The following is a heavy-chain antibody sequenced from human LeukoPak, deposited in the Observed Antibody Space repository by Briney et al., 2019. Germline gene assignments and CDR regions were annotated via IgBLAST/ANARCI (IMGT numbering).Heavy chain of an antibody. CDR1: GFTFIDYY. Sequence: PGGSLRLSCAASGFTFIDYYRSWIRQAPGKGLEWVSYISSSGSAIFYADSVKGRFTISRDNAKNSLYLQMNSLRAEDTAVYYCARDSNGYCYFDYWGQGTLVTVSS. CDR3: ARDSNGYCYFDY. D-gene: IGHD3-22*01. V-gene: IGHV3-11*04. J-gene: IGHJ4*02. CDR2: ISSSGSAI.